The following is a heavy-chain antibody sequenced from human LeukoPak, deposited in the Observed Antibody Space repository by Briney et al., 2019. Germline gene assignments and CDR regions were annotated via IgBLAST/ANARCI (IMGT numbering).Heavy chain of an antibody. CDR2: IYYSGST. CDR1: GGSISSSSYY. D-gene: IGHD4/OR15-4a*01. CDR3: ARHMVARRDFDY. V-gene: IGHV4-39*01. J-gene: IGHJ4*02. Sequence: PSETLSLTCTVSGGSISSSSYYWGWIRQPPGKGLEWIGSIYYSGSTYYNPSLKSRVTISVDTSKNQFSLKLSSVTAADTAVYYCARHMVARRDFDYWGQGTLVTVSS.